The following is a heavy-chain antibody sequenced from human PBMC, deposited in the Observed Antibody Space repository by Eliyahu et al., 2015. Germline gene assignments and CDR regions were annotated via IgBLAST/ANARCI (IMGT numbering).Heavy chain of an antibody. CDR2: IYHSGST. Sequence: QLQLQESGSGLVKPSQTLSLTCAVSGGSISSGGYSWSWIRQPPGKGLEWIGYIYHSGSTYYNPSLKSRVTISVDRSKNQFSLKLSSVTAADTAVYYCARSIGIAAAAREYNWFDPWGQGTLVTVSS. V-gene: IGHV4-30-2*01. J-gene: IGHJ5*02. CDR1: GGSISSGGYS. CDR3: ARSIGIAAAAREYNWFDP. D-gene: IGHD6-13*01.